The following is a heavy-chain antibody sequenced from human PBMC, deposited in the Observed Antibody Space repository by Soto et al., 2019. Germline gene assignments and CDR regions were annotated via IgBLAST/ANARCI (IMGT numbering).Heavy chain of an antibody. Sequence: QVQLVQSRAEVKKPGASVKVSCKTSGYTFTSYDINWVRQATGQGLEWMGWMNPNSGNTAYAQKFQGRVTMTRNTSIRTAYMELSSLRSDDTAVYYCARERSRGAFAIWGQGTMVTVSS. CDR1: GYTFTSYD. CDR3: ARERSRGAFAI. V-gene: IGHV1-8*01. J-gene: IGHJ3*02. CDR2: MNPNSGNT.